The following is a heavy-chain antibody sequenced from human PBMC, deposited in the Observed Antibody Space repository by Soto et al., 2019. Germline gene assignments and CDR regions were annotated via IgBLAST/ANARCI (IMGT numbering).Heavy chain of an antibody. CDR1: GGSFSGYY. CDR3: VRGINSKGYYYYYGMDV. J-gene: IGHJ6*02. Sequence: SSETLSLTCAVYGGSFSGYYWSWIRQPPGKGLEWIGEINHSGSTNYNPSLKSRVTISVDTSKNQFSLKLSSVTAADTAVYYCVRGINSKGYYYYYGMDVWGQGTTVTVSS. V-gene: IGHV4-34*01. D-gene: IGHD3-22*01. CDR2: INHSGST.